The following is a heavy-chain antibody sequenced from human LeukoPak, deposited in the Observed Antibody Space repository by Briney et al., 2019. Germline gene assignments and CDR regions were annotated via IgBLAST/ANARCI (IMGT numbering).Heavy chain of an antibody. V-gene: IGHV4-38-2*01. Sequence: SETLSLTCAVSGYSISSGYYWGWIRQPPGKGLEWIGSIYHSGSTYYNPSLKSRVTISVDTSKNQFSLKLSSVTAADTAVYYCARNDRGRTTRYWGQGTLVTVSS. CDR1: GYSISSGYY. D-gene: IGHD1-1*01. J-gene: IGHJ4*02. CDR2: IYHSGST. CDR3: ARNDRGRTTRY.